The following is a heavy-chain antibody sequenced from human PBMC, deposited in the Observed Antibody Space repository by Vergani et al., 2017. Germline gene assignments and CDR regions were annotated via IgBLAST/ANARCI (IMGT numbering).Heavy chain of an antibody. V-gene: IGHV3-30*03. CDR3: VRDRGLCAGGRCYTEAWDY. CDR1: GGSISSNS. D-gene: IGHD2-2*02. J-gene: IGHJ4*02. Sequence: QLQLQESGPGLVKPSETLSLTCTVSGGSISSNSYYWSWVRQAPGKGLEWVVGISFDGTNEYYPDLVKGRFTISRDIAKNTLYLQVRSLRLEDTGVYHCVRDRGLCAGGRCYTEAWDYWGQGTPVTVSS. CDR2: ISFDGTNE.